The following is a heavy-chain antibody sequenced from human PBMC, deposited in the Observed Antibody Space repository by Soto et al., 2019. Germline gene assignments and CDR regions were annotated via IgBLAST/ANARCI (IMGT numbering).Heavy chain of an antibody. J-gene: IGHJ4*02. CDR1: GGSISSSSYY. D-gene: IGHD6-6*01. Sequence: TSETLSLTCTVSGGSISSSSYYWSWIRQPPGKGLEWIGYIYYSGSTNYNPSLKSRVTISVDTSKNQFSLKLSSVTAADTAVYYCARVVAARPDSYYFDYWGQGTLVTVSS. CDR3: ARVVAARPDSYYFDY. CDR2: IYYSGST. V-gene: IGHV4-61*01.